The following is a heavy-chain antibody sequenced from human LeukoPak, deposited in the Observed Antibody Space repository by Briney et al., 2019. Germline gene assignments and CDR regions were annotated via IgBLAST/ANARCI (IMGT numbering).Heavy chain of an antibody. Sequence: ASVKVSCKASGYAFTSYDINWVRQATRQGLEWMGWMNPNSGNTGYAQKFQGRVTMTRNTSISTAYMELSSLRSEDTAMYYCARCSRTSGWYRYGMDVWGQETTVSVPS. D-gene: IGHD6-13*01. CDR3: ARCSRTSGWYRYGMDV. CDR1: GYAFTSYD. J-gene: IGHJ6*02. V-gene: IGHV1-8*01. CDR2: MNPNSGNT.